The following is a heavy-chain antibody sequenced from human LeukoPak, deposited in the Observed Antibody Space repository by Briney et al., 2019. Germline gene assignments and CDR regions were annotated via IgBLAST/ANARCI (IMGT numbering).Heavy chain of an antibody. Sequence: GGSLRLSCAASGFAFDNFAMHWVRQAPGKGLEWVSGINWSSGNINYADSVKGRFTISRDNAKNSLYLQMNSLRAEDTAVYYCAKDHYYYDSSGRLAFDIWGQGTMVTVSS. J-gene: IGHJ3*02. V-gene: IGHV3-9*01. CDR2: INWSSGNI. CDR3: AKDHYYYDSSGRLAFDI. CDR1: GFAFDNFA. D-gene: IGHD3-22*01.